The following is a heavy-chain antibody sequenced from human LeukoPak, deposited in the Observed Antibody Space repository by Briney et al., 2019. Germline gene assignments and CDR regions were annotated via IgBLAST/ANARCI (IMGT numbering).Heavy chain of an antibody. Sequence: SETLSLTCAVYGRSFSGYYWSWIRQPPGKGLEWIGEINHSGSTNYNPSLKSRATISVDTSKNQFSLKLSSVTAADTAVYYCARGLTKWGQGTMVTVSS. D-gene: IGHD3-3*01. CDR1: GRSFSGYY. J-gene: IGHJ3*01. V-gene: IGHV4-34*01. CDR2: INHSGST. CDR3: ARGLTK.